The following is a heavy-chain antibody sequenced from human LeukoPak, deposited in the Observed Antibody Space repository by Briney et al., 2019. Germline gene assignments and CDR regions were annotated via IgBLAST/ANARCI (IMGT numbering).Heavy chain of an antibody. CDR1: GGSVSSGTYF. J-gene: IGHJ3*02. CDR3: AARDSSSGYGAFDI. CDR2: ISYSGTT. Sequence: SETLSLTCTVSGGSVSSGTYFWSWIRQPPGKGLEWIGYISYSGTTNYNPSLKSRVIISRDTSKNQLSLKLSSVTAADTAVYYCAARDSSSGYGAFDIWGQGTMVTVSS. V-gene: IGHV4-61*01. D-gene: IGHD6-13*01.